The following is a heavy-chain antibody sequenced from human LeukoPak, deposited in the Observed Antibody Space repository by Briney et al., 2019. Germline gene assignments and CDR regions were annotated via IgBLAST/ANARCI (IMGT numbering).Heavy chain of an antibody. J-gene: IGHJ4*02. D-gene: IGHD2-2*01. CDR3: TRWDCTTTGCYPFDY. Sequence: GGSLRLSCAASGFTFSGSAIHWVRQASGKGLEWVGRIRDKAKSYATAYIASVKGRFTMSREESKTTAYLQMSSLKTEDSAVYYCTRWDCTTTGCYPFDYWGQGTLVTVSS. V-gene: IGHV3-73*01. CDR1: GFTFSGSA. CDR2: IRDKAKSYAT.